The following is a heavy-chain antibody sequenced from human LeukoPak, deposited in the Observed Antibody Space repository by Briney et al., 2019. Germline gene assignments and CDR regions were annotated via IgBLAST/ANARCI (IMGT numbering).Heavy chain of an antibody. D-gene: IGHD3-9*01. Sequence: SQTLSLTCAVSGGFISSGGYSWSWIRQPPGKGLEWIGYIYHSGSTYYNPSLKSRVTISVDRSKNQFSLKLSSVTAADTAVYYCARGSNYDILTGKGYFDYWGQGTLVTVSS. CDR3: ARGSNYDILTGKGYFDY. V-gene: IGHV4-30-2*01. CDR1: GGFISSGGYS. J-gene: IGHJ4*02. CDR2: IYHSGST.